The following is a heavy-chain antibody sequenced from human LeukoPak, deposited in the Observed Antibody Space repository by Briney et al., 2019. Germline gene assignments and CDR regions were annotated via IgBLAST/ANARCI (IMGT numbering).Heavy chain of an antibody. CDR2: IYWDDAK. CDR3: IHKDPTKVADF. D-gene: IGHD4-23*01. Sequence: SGPTLVNPTQTLTLTCTFSGFSLSTSGVGVGWIRQPPGKALEWLALIYWDDAKNYNPSLKTRLTITTDTSKNQVVLTMTNMDPVDTATYYCIHKDPTKVADFWGQGVLVTVSS. CDR1: GFSLSTSGVG. J-gene: IGHJ4*02. V-gene: IGHV2-5*02.